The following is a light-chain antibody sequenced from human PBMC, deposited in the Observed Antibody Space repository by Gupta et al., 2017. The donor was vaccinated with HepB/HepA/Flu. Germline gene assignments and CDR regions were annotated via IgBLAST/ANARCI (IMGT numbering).Light chain of an antibody. J-gene: IGLJ2*01. CDR3: SSWTFTTNLVI. CDR1: SSDFGGYNY. Sequence: QSALTQPASVSGSPGQSLTISCTGPSSDFGGYNYVSWYQQHPGKAPKLLIYDVSNRPSGVANRFSGSKSGNKAAMTISGLRAEDEANYYCSSWTFTTNLVIFGGGTKLTVL. V-gene: IGLV2-14*03. CDR2: DVS.